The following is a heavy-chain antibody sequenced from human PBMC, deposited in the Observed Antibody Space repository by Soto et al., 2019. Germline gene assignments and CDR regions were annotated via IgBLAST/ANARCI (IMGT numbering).Heavy chain of an antibody. CDR2: ISGSGGST. J-gene: IGHJ6*03. CDR3: AKHPVLGAVARREYYYYYMDV. Sequence: GGSLRLSCAASGFTFSSYAMSWVRQAPGKGLEWVSAISGSGGSTYYADSVKGRFTISRDNSKNTLYLQMNSLRAEDTAVYYCAKHPVLGAVARREYYYYYMDVWGKGTTVTVSS. D-gene: IGHD6-19*01. CDR1: GFTFSSYA. V-gene: IGHV3-23*01.